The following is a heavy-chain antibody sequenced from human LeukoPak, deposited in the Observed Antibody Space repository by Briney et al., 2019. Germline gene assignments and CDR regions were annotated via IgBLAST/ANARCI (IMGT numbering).Heavy chain of an antibody. Sequence: GESLKISCKGSGYSFTSYWIGWVRRMPGKGLEWMGIIYPGDSDTRYSPSFQGQVTISADKSISTAYLQWSSLKASDTAMYYCARRVDSSSWYNWFDPWVQGTLVTVSS. D-gene: IGHD6-13*01. J-gene: IGHJ5*02. CDR2: IYPGDSDT. CDR3: ARRVDSSSWYNWFDP. V-gene: IGHV5-51*01. CDR1: GYSFTSYW.